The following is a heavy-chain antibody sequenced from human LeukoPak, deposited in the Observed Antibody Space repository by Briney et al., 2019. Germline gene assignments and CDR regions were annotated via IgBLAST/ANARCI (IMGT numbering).Heavy chain of an antibody. CDR2: IYYSGST. J-gene: IGHJ3*02. CDR3: ARVRRRSYGNSMGRYASDI. D-gene: IGHD5-18*01. V-gene: IGHV4-39*07. Sequence: SETLSLTCTVSGGSISSSSYYWGWIRQPPGKGLEWLGSIYYSGSTYYNPSLKSRVTISVDTSNNRFSLKLSSVTAADTAVYYCARVRRRSYGNSMGRYASDIWGQGTMVTVSS. CDR1: GGSISSSSYY.